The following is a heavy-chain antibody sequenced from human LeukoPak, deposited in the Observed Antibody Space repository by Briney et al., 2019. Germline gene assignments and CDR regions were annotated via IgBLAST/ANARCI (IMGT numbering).Heavy chain of an antibody. V-gene: IGHV3-20*04. CDR1: GFTFDDYG. D-gene: IGHD3-3*01. CDR3: ARGGITIFGVAIPNFDY. CDR2: INWSGGST. J-gene: IGHJ4*02. Sequence: GGSLLLSCAASGFTFDDYGMSWVRQAPGKGLEWVSGINWSGGSTSYADSVKGRFTISRDNAKNSLYLQMNSLRAEDTALYYCARGGITIFGVAIPNFDYWGQGTLVTVSS.